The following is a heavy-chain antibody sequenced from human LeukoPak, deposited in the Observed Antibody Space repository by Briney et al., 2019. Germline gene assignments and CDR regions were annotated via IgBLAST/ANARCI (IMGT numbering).Heavy chain of an antibody. V-gene: IGHV3-21*01. CDR1: GFSFSDYT. D-gene: IGHD4-17*01. CDR3: AKTRNTMTGRSIDY. Sequence: TGGSLRLSCAASGFSFSDYTMNWVRQAPGKGLEWVSSISSSSSYIFYTDSVKGRFTLSRDNAKNSLYLEMNSLRAEDSAVYYCAKTRNTMTGRSIDYWGQGTLVTVSS. CDR2: ISSSSSYI. J-gene: IGHJ4*02.